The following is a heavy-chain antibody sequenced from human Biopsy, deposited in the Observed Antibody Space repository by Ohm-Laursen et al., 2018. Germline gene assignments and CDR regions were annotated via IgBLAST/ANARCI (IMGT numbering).Heavy chain of an antibody. J-gene: IGHJ4*02. CDR3: ARDER. CDR2: INPDGSVK. V-gene: IGHV3-7*01. Sequence: SLRLSCAASGFTFSQYWMTWVRQSPGKGLEWVANINPDGSVKYFADSVKGRFTIPRGNAENSMYLQMSSLTVDDTAVYYCARDERWGQGTLVTVSS. CDR1: GFTFSQYW. D-gene: IGHD5-24*01.